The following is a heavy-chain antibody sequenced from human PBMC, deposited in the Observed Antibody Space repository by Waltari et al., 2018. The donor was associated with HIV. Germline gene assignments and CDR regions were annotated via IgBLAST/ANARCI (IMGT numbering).Heavy chain of an antibody. CDR1: GFTFSRFG. J-gene: IGHJ4*02. CDR2: IWYDGSNK. V-gene: IGHV3-33*01. D-gene: IGHD5-12*01. Sequence: QVQLVESGGGVVQPGRSLRLSCAASGFTFSRFGLHWVRQAPGKGLELVAVIWYDGSNKYYADSVKGRFIISRDNSENKLYLEMNSLRVEDTAVYYCARRDGYNLVDFWGQGTLVTVSS. CDR3: ARRDGYNLVDF.